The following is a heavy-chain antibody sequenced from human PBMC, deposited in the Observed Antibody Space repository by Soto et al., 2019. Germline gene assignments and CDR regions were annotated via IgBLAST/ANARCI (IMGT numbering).Heavy chain of an antibody. CDR3: AKDQSNSNPLYYFDF. CDR1: GYTFAGYY. D-gene: IGHD3-22*01. J-gene: IGHJ4*02. V-gene: IGHV1-2*04. CDR2: INPNSGGT. Sequence: ASVKVSCKASGYTFAGYYMHWVRQAPGQGLEWMGWINPNSGGTNYAQKFQGWVTMTRDTSISTAYMELSRLRSDDTAIYYCAKDQSNSNPLYYFDFWGPGTLVTVSS.